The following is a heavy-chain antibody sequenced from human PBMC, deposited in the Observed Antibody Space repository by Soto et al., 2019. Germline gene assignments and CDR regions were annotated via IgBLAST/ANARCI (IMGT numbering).Heavy chain of an antibody. D-gene: IGHD1-26*01. CDR2: IYYSGST. Sequence: SETLSLSYAVSGGSISSGGYSWSWIRQPPGKGLEWIGYIYYSGSTNYNPSLKSRVTISVDTSRNQFSLKLSSVTAADTAVYYCARRYGGNFDYWGQGTLVTVSS. CDR3: ARRYGGNFDY. CDR1: GGSISSGGYS. J-gene: IGHJ4*02. V-gene: IGHV4-61*08.